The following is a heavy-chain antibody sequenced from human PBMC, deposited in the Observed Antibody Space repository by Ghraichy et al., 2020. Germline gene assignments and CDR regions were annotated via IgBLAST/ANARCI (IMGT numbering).Heavy chain of an antibody. CDR1: GFTFSSYA. Sequence: GGSLRLSCAASGFTFSSYAMSWVRQAPGKGLEWVSAISGSGGSTYYADSVKGWFTISRDNSKNTLYLQMNSLGAEDTAVYYCAKKSIAAAGSGVDYWGQGTLVTVSS. CDR2: ISGSGGST. J-gene: IGHJ4*02. CDR3: AKKSIAAAGSGVDY. V-gene: IGHV3-23*01. D-gene: IGHD6-13*01.